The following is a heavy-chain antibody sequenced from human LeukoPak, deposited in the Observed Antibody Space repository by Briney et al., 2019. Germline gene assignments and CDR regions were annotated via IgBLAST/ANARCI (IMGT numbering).Heavy chain of an antibody. CDR1: GFTFSSYS. D-gene: IGHD5-18*01. J-gene: IGHJ4*02. V-gene: IGHV3-48*04. CDR3: ARVPSPGYSY. Sequence: PGGSLRLSCAASGFTFSSYSMNWVRQAPGKGLEWVSYISSSSSTIYYADSVKGRFTISRDNAKNSLYLQMNSLRAEDTAVYYCARVPSPGYSYWGQGTLVTVSS. CDR2: ISSSSSTI.